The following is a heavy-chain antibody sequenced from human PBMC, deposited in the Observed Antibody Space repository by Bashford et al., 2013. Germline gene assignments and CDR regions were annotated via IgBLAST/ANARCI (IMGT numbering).Heavy chain of an antibody. J-gene: IGHJ4*02. CDR1: GYTFNSYW. CDR2: IYPGDSDT. Sequence: GESLKISCKGSGYTFNSYWIAWVRQMPGKGLEWMGIIYPGDSDTRYSPSFEGQVTISVDKSIRTAYLQWSSLKTSDTAVYYCARDGRWTMVPLDYWGQGTLVTVSS. D-gene: IGHD4/OR15-4a*01. CDR3: ARDGRWTMVPLDY. V-gene: IGHV5-51*01.